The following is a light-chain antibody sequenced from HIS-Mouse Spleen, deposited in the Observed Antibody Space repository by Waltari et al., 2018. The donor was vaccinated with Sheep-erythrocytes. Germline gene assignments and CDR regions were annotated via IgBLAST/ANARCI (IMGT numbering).Light chain of an antibody. CDR2: GAS. Sequence: TQSPGTLSLSPGERATLSCRASQSVSSSYLAWYQQKPGQAPRLLIYGASRATGIPDRLSGSGSGTDFTLTISRLEPEDFAVYYCQQRSNWPPLTFGGGTKVEIK. CDR1: QSVSSSY. CDR3: QQRSNWPPLT. V-gene: IGKV3D-20*02. J-gene: IGKJ4*01.